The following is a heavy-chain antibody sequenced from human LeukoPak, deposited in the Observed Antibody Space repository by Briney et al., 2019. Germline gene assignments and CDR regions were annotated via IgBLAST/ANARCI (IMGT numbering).Heavy chain of an antibody. CDR1: GFTFSGFA. D-gene: IGHD1-26*01. CDR2: ISGSGFST. CDR3: AKTMGAIDHDY. Sequence: GGSLRLSCAASGFTFSGFAMTWVRQAPRKGLEWVSTISGSGFSTYYADSVKGRFTISRDNSKNTLYLQMNGLRAEDTAVYYCAKTMGAIDHDYWGQGTLVTVSS. V-gene: IGHV3-23*01. J-gene: IGHJ4*02.